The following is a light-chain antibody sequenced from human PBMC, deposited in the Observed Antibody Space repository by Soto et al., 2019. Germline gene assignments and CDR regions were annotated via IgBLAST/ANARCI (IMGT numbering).Light chain of an antibody. CDR1: QSVLYSSNNKNY. V-gene: IGKV4-1*01. J-gene: IGKJ2*01. Sequence: DIVMTQSPDSLAVSLGERATINCKSSQSVLYSSNNKNYLAWYQQKPGQPPKLLIYWASTRESGVPDRFSGSGSGTDFTLTISRLEPEDFAVYFCQLYGSSPPRYTFGQGTKLEIK. CDR2: WAS. CDR3: QLYGSSPPRYT.